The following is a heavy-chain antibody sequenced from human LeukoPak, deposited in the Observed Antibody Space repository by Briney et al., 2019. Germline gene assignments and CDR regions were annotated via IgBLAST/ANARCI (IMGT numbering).Heavy chain of an antibody. D-gene: IGHD5-18*01. CDR1: GFTFRSYG. J-gene: IGHJ5*02. Sequence: GGSLRLSCAASGFTFRSYGMYWVRQAPGKGLEWVAVIWYDGSNKYYADSVKGRFTISRDNSKNTLYLQMNSLRAEDTAVYYCARGSRYSNWFDPWGQGTLVTVSS. CDR3: ARGSRYSNWFDP. CDR2: IWYDGSNK. V-gene: IGHV3-33*07.